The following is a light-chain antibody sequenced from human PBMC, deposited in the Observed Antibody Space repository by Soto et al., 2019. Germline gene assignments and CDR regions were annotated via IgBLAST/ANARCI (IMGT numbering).Light chain of an antibody. V-gene: IGLV2-14*03. CDR2: EVS. J-gene: IGLJ1*01. CDR1: SSDVGAYDF. CDR3: SSYTTSSTRV. Sequence: QSALNQPASVSGSPGQSITISCTGTSSDVGAYDFVSWYQQHPDKAPKLMIYEVSNRPSGVSHRFSGSKSVNTATLTISGLQSEDEADYYCSSYTTSSTRVFGTGTKVTVL.